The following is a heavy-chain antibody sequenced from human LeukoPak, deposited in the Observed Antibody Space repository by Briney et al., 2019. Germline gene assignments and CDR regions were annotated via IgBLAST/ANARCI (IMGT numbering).Heavy chain of an antibody. D-gene: IGHD2-2*01. CDR1: GGSFSGYY. V-gene: IGHV4-34*01. Sequence: SETLSLTCAVYGGSFSGYYWSWIRQPPGKGLEWIGEINHSGSTNYNPSLKSRVTISVDTSKNQFSLKLSSVTAADTAVYYCARCVEEYHLSRDVWGQGTTVTVSS. CDR3: ARCVEEYHLSRDV. CDR2: INHSGST. J-gene: IGHJ6*02.